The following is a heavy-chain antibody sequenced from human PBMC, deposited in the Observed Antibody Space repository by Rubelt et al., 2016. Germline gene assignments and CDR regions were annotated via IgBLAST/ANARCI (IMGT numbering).Heavy chain of an antibody. CDR3: ARGIALASDS. CDR2: ISSSSSTI. D-gene: IGHD6-19*01. Sequence: VQLVESGGGVVQRGRSLRLSCAASGFTFTNHGMHWVRQAPGKGLEWVSYISSSSSTIYYAASVEGRLPISRDNAKNSLYRQMNSLRAEDTAVYYCARGIALASDSWGQGTLVTVSS. J-gene: IGHJ5*01. CDR1: GFTFTNHG. V-gene: IGHV3-48*01.